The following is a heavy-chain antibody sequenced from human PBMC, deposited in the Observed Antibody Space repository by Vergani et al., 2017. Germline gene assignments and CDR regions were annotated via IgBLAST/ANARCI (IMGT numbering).Heavy chain of an antibody. Sequence: LVESGGGLVQPGGSLRLSCTASGFTFSNYWMQWVRQAPGKGVMWVSRINSDGDSTSYADSVKGRFTISRDNAKNTLYLQMDSLRAEDTAVYYCARDGWELLDYFYYMDVWGKGTTVTVSS. CDR1: GFTFSNYW. D-gene: IGHD1-26*01. CDR3: ARDGWELLDYFYYMDV. J-gene: IGHJ6*03. CDR2: INSDGDST. V-gene: IGHV3-74*01.